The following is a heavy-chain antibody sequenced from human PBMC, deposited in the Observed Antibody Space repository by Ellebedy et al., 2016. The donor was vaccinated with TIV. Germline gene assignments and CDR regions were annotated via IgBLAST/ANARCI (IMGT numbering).Heavy chain of an antibody. J-gene: IGHJ6*02. V-gene: IGHV4-39*01. CDR1: GGSISSSSFY. CDR2: FYYSGST. CDR3: ARHEPGTPMYYYYGMDV. D-gene: IGHD1-14*01. Sequence: MPSETLSLTCTVSGGSISSSSFYRGWIRQPPGKGLEWIGSFYYSGSTYYNPSLKSRVTISVDTSKNQFSLKLSSVTAADTAVYYCARHEPGTPMYYYYGMDVWGQGTTVTVSS.